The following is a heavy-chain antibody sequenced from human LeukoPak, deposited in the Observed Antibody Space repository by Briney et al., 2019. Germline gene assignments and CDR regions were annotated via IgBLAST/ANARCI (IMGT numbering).Heavy chain of an antibody. J-gene: IGHJ4*02. V-gene: IGHV3-23*01. D-gene: IGHD3-22*01. CDR2: ISGSGGST. Sequence: GGSLRLSCAASGFTFSSYGMSWVRQAPGKGLEWVSAISGSGGSTYYADSVKGRFTISRDNSKNTLYLQMNSLRAEDTAVYYCAKDQGLTYYYDSSGYSDFDYWGQGALVTVSS. CDR1: GFTFSSYG. CDR3: AKDQGLTYYYDSSGYSDFDY.